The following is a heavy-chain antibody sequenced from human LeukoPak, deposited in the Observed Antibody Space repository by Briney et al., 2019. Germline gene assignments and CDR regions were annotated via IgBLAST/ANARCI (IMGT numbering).Heavy chain of an antibody. V-gene: IGHV3-21*01. J-gene: IGHJ1*01. CDR2: ISSSSSYI. CDR1: GFTFSSYN. CDR3: ARGSGSYLFQH. D-gene: IGHD1-26*01. Sequence: GGSLRLSCAASGFTFSSYNMNWVRQAPGKGLERVSSISSSSSYIYYADSVKGRFTISRDNAKNSLYLQMNNLRAEDTAVYYCARGSGSYLFQHWGQGTLVAVSS.